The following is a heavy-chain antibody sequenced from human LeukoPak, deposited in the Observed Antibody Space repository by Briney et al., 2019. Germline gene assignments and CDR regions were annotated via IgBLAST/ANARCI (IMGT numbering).Heavy chain of an antibody. Sequence: GGSLRLSCAASGFTFSSSAMSWVRQVPGKGLEWVSGISASGGSTYYADSVRGRFTISRDNSKNTLYVQMNSLRDEDTAVYYCAKVKVPHYYYYYGMDVWGQGTTVTVSS. J-gene: IGHJ6*02. CDR3: AKVKVPHYYYYYGMDV. V-gene: IGHV3-23*01. CDR1: GFTFSSSA. CDR2: ISASGGST.